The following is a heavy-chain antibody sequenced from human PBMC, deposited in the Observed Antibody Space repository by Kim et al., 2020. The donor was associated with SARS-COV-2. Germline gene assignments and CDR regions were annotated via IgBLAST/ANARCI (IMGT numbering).Heavy chain of an antibody. V-gene: IGHV1-8*01. CDR3: ARGGATIYDFWSGYSHYYYYMDV. D-gene: IGHD3-3*01. Sequence: ASVKVSCKASGYTFTSYDINWVRQATGQGLEWMGWMNPNSGNTGYAQKFQGRVTMTRNTSISTAYMELSSLRSEDTAVYYCARGGATIYDFWSGYSHYYYYMDVWGKGTTVTVSS. CDR1: GYTFTSYD. J-gene: IGHJ6*03. CDR2: MNPNSGNT.